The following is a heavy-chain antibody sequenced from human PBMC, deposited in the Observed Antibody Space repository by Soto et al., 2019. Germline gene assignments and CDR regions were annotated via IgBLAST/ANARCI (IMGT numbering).Heavy chain of an antibody. V-gene: IGHV3-30-3*01. J-gene: IGHJ4*02. D-gene: IGHD1-20*01. CDR3: ARGYNSQDC. Sequence: PGGSLRLSCAASGFTFSSYAMHWVRQAPGKGLEWVAIISYDGSNKYYADSVKSRFTISRDNSKNTLYLQMNSLRAEDTALYYCARGYNSQDCWGQG. CDR2: ISYDGSNK. CDR1: GFTFSSYA.